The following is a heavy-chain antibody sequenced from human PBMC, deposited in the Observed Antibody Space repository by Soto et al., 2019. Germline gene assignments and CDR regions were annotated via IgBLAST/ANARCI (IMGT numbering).Heavy chain of an antibody. J-gene: IGHJ5*02. D-gene: IGHD1-1*01. CDR2: MNPNSGNT. V-gene: IGHV1-8*01. Sequence: AAVNVSCKASESTFMNYYISWLRQATGQGLEWMGWMNPNSGNTGYALKFQGRVSMTRNTYIYTVYLELSSLASDDTAVYYCVRMALSRTLNWFDPWGQGTLVTVSS. CDR1: ESTFMNYY. CDR3: VRMALSRTLNWFDP.